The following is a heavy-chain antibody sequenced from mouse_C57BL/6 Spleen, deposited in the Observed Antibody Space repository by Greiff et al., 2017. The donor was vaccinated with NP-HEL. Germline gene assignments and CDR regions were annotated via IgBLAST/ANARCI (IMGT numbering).Heavy chain of an antibody. J-gene: IGHJ4*01. Sequence: EVKLVDSGGGLVQSGRSLRLSCATSGFTFSDFYMEWVRQAPGKGLEWIAASRNKANDYTTEYSASVKGRFIVSRDTSQSILYLQMNALRAEDTAIYYCARDGDYDVGVAMDYWGQGTSVTVSS. CDR3: ARDGDYDVGVAMDY. CDR2: SRNKANDYTT. V-gene: IGHV7-1*01. CDR1: GFTFSDFY. D-gene: IGHD2-4*01.